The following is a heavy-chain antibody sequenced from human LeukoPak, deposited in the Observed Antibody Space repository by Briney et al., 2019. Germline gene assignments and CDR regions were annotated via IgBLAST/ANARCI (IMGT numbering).Heavy chain of an antibody. CDR3: AKDTPLTAYTSGWSNNCFDY. V-gene: IGHV3-23*01. Sequence: GGSLRLSCAASGFSFRDYAMTWVRQAPGKGLEWVSTVSGGAEATYYADSVKGRFAISRDNSKSALYLQMNSLRAEDTAIYYCAKDTPLTAYTSGWSNNCFDYWGQGALVTVSS. CDR2: VSGGAEAT. CDR1: GFSFRDYA. D-gene: IGHD6-19*01. J-gene: IGHJ4*02.